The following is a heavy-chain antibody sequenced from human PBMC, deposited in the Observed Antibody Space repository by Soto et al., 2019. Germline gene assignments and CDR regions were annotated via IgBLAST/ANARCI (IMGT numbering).Heavy chain of an antibody. V-gene: IGHV3-48*03. CDR1: GFTFSSYE. CDR3: ARPSSHCSGGSCPRDY. Sequence: PGGSLRLSCAASGFTFSSYEMNWVRQAPGKGLAWVSYISSSGSTIYYADSVKGRFTISRDNAKNSLYLQMNSLRAEDTAVYYCARPSSHCSGGSCPRDYWGQGTLVTVSS. CDR2: ISSSGSTI. D-gene: IGHD2-15*01. J-gene: IGHJ4*02.